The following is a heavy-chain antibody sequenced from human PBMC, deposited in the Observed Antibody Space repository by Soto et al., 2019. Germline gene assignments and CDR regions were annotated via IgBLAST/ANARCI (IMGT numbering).Heavy chain of an antibody. CDR1: GFTFTSSA. Sequence: SVKVSCKASGFTFTSSAVQWVRQARGQRLEWIGWISVGSGNRHYAQKFQERVTITRDMSTNTAYMELSSLRSEDTAVYYCAALGVNFDHWGQGTLVTVSS. J-gene: IGHJ4*02. D-gene: IGHD2-8*01. V-gene: IGHV1-58*01. CDR3: AALGVNFDH. CDR2: ISVGSGNR.